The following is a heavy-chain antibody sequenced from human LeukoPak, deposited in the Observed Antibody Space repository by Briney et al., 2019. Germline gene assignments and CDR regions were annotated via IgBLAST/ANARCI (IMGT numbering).Heavy chain of an antibody. CDR3: ARDGELTIFGVVKGYYYMDV. V-gene: IGHV3-48*01. J-gene: IGHJ6*03. D-gene: IGHD3-3*01. CDR1: GFTFSSYG. Sequence: GGSLRLSCAASGFTFSSYGMNWVRQAPGKGLEWVSYISRSSSTKYYADSVKGRFTISRDNAKNSLYLQMNTLRAEDTAVYYCARDGELTIFGVVKGYYYMDVWGKGTTVTVSS. CDR2: ISRSSSTK.